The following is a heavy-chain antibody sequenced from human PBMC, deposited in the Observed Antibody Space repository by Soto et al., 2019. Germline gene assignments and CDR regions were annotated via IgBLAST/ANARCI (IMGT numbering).Heavy chain of an antibody. CDR1: GGSISSGGYY. J-gene: IGHJ3*02. CDR3: ASVRFGELSHAFDI. Sequence: QVQLQESGPGLVKPSQTLSLTCTVSGGSISSGGYYWSWIRQHPGKGLEWIGYIYYSGSTYYNPSLKSRVTISVDTSKNQCSLKLSSVTAADTAVYYCASVRFGELSHAFDIWGQGTMVTVSS. D-gene: IGHD3-10*01. V-gene: IGHV4-31*03. CDR2: IYYSGST.